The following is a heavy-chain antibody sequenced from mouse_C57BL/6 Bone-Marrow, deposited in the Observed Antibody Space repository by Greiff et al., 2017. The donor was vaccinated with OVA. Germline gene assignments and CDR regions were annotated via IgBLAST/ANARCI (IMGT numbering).Heavy chain of an antibody. J-gene: IGHJ1*03. Sequence: QVQLQQSGPGLVQPSQSLSITCTVSGFSLTSYGVHWVRQSPGKGLEWLGVIWSGGSTDYNAAFISRLSISKDNSKSQVFFKMNSLQADDTAIYYCASPPIYYDYPYWYFDVWGTGTTVTVSS. CDR2: IWSGGST. CDR3: ASPPIYYDYPYWYFDV. D-gene: IGHD2-4*01. CDR1: GFSLTSYG. V-gene: IGHV2-2*01.